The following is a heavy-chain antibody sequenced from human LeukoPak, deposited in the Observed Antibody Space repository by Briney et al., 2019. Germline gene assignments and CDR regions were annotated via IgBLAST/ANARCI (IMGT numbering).Heavy chain of an antibody. D-gene: IGHD6-19*01. Sequence: PGRSLRLSCAASGFTFDDYAMHWVRQAPGKGLEWVSGISWNSGSIGYADSVKGRFTISRDNAKNSLYLQMNSLRAEDMALYYCAKDKAPYGSSGRLDAFDIWGQGTMVTVSS. CDR1: GFTFDDYA. V-gene: IGHV3-9*03. CDR3: AKDKAPYGSSGRLDAFDI. CDR2: ISWNSGSI. J-gene: IGHJ3*02.